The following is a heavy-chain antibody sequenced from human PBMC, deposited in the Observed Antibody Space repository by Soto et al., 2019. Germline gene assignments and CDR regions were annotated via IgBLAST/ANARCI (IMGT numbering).Heavy chain of an antibody. Sequence: QVQLQESGPGLVKPSETLSLTCTVSGDSISSYYWTWIRQPPGKGLEWLGYIYFTVSTNYNPSLKSRVTIPLDTSKNQFSLNLTSVTAADTAVYFCARCPLGSEYRHYFNMDVWGKGTTVTVSS. D-gene: IGHD3-16*02. J-gene: IGHJ6*03. CDR3: ARCPLGSEYRHYFNMDV. CDR1: GDSISSYY. CDR2: IYFTVST. V-gene: IGHV4-59*01.